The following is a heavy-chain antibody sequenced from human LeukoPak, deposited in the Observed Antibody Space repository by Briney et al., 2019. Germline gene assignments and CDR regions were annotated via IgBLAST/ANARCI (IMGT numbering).Heavy chain of an antibody. D-gene: IGHD3-10*01. J-gene: IGHJ4*02. Sequence: GGSLRLSCAASGFTFSSYEMNWVRQAPGKGLEWVSYISSSGSTIYYADSVKGRFTISRDNAKNSLYLQMNSLRAEGTAVYYCARGESSYGSESYPIDYWGQGTLVTVSS. V-gene: IGHV3-48*03. CDR2: ISSSGSTI. CDR3: ARGESSYGSESYPIDY. CDR1: GFTFSSYE.